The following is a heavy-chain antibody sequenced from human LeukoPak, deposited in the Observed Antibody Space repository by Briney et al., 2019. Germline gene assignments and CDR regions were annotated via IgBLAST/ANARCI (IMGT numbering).Heavy chain of an antibody. V-gene: IGHV3-66*01. J-gene: IGHJ5*02. D-gene: IGHD3-10*02. CDR3: ARDSYVDTEAVRWFDP. Sequence: GGSLRLSCAASGFTFSSYAMSWVRQAPGKGLEWVAVLYRGGDTYYADSVRGRIIISRDSFKNTLYLQMNSLRAEDTAIYYCARDSYVDTEAVRWFDPWGQGTLVTVSS. CDR1: GFTFSSYA. CDR2: LYRGGDT.